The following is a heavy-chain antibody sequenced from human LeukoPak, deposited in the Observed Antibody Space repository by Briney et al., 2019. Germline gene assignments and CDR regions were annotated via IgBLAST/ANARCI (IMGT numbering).Heavy chain of an antibody. J-gene: IGHJ4*02. CDR1: GFTFSSYW. Sequence: GGSLRLSCAASGFTFSSYWMSWVRQAPGKGLEWVANIKQDGSEKYYVDSVKGRFTISRDNAKNSLYLQMNSLRAEDTAVYYCARQASSSWYQYFDYWGQGTLVTVSS. CDR2: IKQDGSEK. D-gene: IGHD6-13*01. CDR3: ARQASSSWYQYFDY. V-gene: IGHV3-7*01.